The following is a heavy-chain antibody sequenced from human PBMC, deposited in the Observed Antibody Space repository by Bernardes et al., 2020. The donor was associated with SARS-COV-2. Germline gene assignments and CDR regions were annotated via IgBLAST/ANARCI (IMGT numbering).Heavy chain of an antibody. CDR3: ARDRSDYGDYLDAFDL. V-gene: IGHV3-33*01. CDR2: IWYDGSNY. J-gene: IGHJ3*01. D-gene: IGHD4-17*01. Sequence: GGSLRLSCAASGFIFSSYNMHWVRQAPGKGLESLATIWYDGSNYYYADSVKGRFTISRDNSKKTLYLQMNSLRAEDTAVYYCARDRSDYGDYLDAFDLWGQGTMVTVSS. CDR1: GFIFSSYN.